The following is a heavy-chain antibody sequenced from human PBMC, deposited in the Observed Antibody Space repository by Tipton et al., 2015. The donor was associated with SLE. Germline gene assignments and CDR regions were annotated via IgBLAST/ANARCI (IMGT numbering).Heavy chain of an antibody. CDR1: SGSISSGSYY. V-gene: IGHV4-61*02. J-gene: IGHJ4*02. CDR3: AREGRIAAATWGFDY. D-gene: IGHD6-13*01. CDR2: MYTSGST. Sequence: TLSLTCTVSSGSISSGSYYWSWIRQPAGKGLEWIGRMYTSGSTNYNPSLKSRVTISVDTSKNQFSLKLSSVTAADTAVYYCAREGRIAAATWGFDYWGQGTLVTVSP.